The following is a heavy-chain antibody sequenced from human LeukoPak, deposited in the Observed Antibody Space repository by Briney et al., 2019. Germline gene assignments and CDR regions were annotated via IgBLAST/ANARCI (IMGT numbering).Heavy chain of an antibody. J-gene: IGHJ5*02. Sequence: GGSLRLSCAASGFTFSNYWLHWVRQAPGKGLVWVSRFNTDGSSTSYADSVKGRFTISRDNAKNTVYLQMNNLRAEDTAVYYCARLSTVITWGQGTLVTVSS. CDR2: FNTDGSST. CDR1: GFTFSNYW. V-gene: IGHV3-74*01. D-gene: IGHD4-23*01. CDR3: ARLSTVIT.